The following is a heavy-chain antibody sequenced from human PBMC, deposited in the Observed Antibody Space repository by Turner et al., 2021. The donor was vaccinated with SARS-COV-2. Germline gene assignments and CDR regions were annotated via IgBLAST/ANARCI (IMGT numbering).Heavy chain of an antibody. J-gene: IGHJ4*02. CDR3: AKAGFGYSSGLGYFDY. CDR1: GFTFSSYG. CDR2: IWYNGSNK. D-gene: IGHD6-19*01. V-gene: IGHV3-33*06. Sequence: QVQLVESGGGVFQPGRPLRPSCAAPGFTFSSYGMHWVRQAPGKGREWVAVIWYNGSNKYYADSVKGRFTISRDNSKNTLYLQMNSLRAEDTAVYYCAKAGFGYSSGLGYFDYWGQGTLVTVSS.